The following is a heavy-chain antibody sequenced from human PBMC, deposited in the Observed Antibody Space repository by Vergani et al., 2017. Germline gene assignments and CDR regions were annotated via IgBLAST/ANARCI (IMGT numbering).Heavy chain of an antibody. D-gene: IGHD3-22*01. V-gene: IGHV1-69*11. CDR2: IIPILGTA. CDR3: ARATPPYYYDSSGYSTKGAFDI. CDR1: GYTFSSYA. J-gene: IGHJ3*02. Sequence: QVQLVQSGAEVKKPGASVKVSCKASGYTFSSYAISWVRQAPGQGLEWMGRIIPILGTANYAQKFQGRVTITADESTSTAYMELSSLRSEDTAVYYCARATPPYYYDSSGYSTKGAFDIWGQGTMVTVSS.